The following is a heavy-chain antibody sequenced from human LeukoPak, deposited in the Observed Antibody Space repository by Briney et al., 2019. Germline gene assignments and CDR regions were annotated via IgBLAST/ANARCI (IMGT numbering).Heavy chain of an antibody. CDR2: IDYSGTT. Sequence: SETLSLTCTVSGGFFSSYYWSWIRQPPGKGLEWIGYIDYSGTTNYNPSLKSRVTISVDTSKNQFSLKLTSVTAADTAVYYCARRSGVWGAFDIWGQGTMVTVPS. D-gene: IGHD2-8*01. V-gene: IGHV4-59*01. CDR3: ARRSGVWGAFDI. CDR1: GGFFSSYY. J-gene: IGHJ3*02.